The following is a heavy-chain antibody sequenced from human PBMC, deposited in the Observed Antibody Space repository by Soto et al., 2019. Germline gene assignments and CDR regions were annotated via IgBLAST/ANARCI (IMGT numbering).Heavy chain of an antibody. CDR3: AKGGNLGPKTGYAFDP. J-gene: IGHJ5*02. CDR2: TYFRSKWYN. V-gene: IGHV6-1*01. D-gene: IGHD5-12*01. Sequence: SQTLSLTCAISGDSVSSNTASWNWIRQSPSRGLEWLGRTYFRSKWYNDYAVSVKSRIIINPETSNNQFSLQLNSVTPEDTAVYCCAKGGNLGPKTGYAFDPWGQGIMVTVSS. CDR1: GDSVSSNTAS.